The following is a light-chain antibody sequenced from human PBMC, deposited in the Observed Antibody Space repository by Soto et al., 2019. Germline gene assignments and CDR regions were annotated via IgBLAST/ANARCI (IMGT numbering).Light chain of an antibody. Sequence: DIQMTQSPSTLSASVGDRVTITCRASQSISTDLHWYQQKPGKAPNLLIYAASSLQTGVPSRFSGSGSGTDFTLTISSLQPEDFATYYCQQSFSTLITFGQGTRLEIK. CDR1: QSISTD. V-gene: IGKV1-39*01. J-gene: IGKJ5*01. CDR2: AAS. CDR3: QQSFSTLIT.